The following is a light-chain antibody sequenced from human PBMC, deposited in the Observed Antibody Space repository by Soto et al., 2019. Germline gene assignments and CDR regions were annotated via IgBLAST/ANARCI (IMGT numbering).Light chain of an antibody. Sequence: EIGMTQSPATLSVSPGERATLSCRASQSVSSNLAWYQQKPGQAPRLLIYGASTRATDIPVRFSGSGSGTEFTLTISSLQSEDFAVYYCQQYKNWPPITFGQGTRLEIK. CDR2: GAS. CDR3: QQYKNWPPIT. J-gene: IGKJ5*01. V-gene: IGKV3-15*01. CDR1: QSVSSN.